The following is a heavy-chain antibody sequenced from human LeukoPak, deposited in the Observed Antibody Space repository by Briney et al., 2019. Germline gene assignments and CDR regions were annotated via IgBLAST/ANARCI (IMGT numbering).Heavy chain of an antibody. CDR2: IWYDGSYK. CDR1: GFTFSNYG. CDR3: AKDPYSGSPRGFDY. V-gene: IGHV3-33*06. J-gene: IGHJ4*02. D-gene: IGHD1-26*01. Sequence: PGRSLRLSCAASGFTFSNYGMHWVRQAPGKGLEWAAAIWYDGSYKFYADSVKGRFTISRDNSKNTLSLEMNSLRAEDTAVYYCAKDPYSGSPRGFDYWGQGTLVAASS.